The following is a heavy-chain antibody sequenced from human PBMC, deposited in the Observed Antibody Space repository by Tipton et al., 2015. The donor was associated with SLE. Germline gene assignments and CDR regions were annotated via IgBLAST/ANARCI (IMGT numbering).Heavy chain of an antibody. CDR3: ARVEGNYDFWSGQTVYYDGLDV. V-gene: IGHV4-59*01. Sequence: TLSLTCTVSGDSISIFYWSWIRQPPGKGLEWIGYMYYSGSTKYNPSLKSRVTISGDTSRTQFSLKLSSVTAADTAVYYCARVEGNYDFWSGQTVYYDGLDVWGQGTTVTVSS. CDR2: MYYSGST. CDR1: GDSISIFY. J-gene: IGHJ6*02. D-gene: IGHD3-3*01.